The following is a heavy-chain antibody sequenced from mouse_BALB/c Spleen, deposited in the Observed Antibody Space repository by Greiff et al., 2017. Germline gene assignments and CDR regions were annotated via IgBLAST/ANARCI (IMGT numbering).Heavy chain of an antibody. J-gene: IGHJ3*01. D-gene: IGHD2-4*01. V-gene: IGHV1S135*01. CDR2: IDPYNGGT. Sequence: VQLKESGPELVKPGASVKVSCKASGYSFTDYNMYWVKQSHGKSLEWIGYIDPYNGGTSYNQKFKGKATLTVDKSSSTAFMHLNSLTSEDSAVYYCAPFYYDYDGGFAYWGQGTLVTVSA. CDR3: APFYYDYDGGFAY. CDR1: GYSFTDYN.